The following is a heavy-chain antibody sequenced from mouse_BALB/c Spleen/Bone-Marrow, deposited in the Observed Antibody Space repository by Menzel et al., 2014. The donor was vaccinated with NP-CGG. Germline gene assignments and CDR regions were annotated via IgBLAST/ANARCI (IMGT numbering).Heavy chain of an antibody. J-gene: IGHJ4*01. Sequence: EVKVGESGGGLVQPGGSRKLSCAASGFTFSSFGMHWVRQAPEKGLEWVAYISSGSSTIYYADTVKGRFTISRDNPKNTLFLQMTSLRSEDTAMYYCARWRYGYAMDYWGQGTSVTVSS. V-gene: IGHV5-17*02. D-gene: IGHD2-14*01. CDR2: ISSGSSTI. CDR1: GFTFSSFG. CDR3: ARWRYGYAMDY.